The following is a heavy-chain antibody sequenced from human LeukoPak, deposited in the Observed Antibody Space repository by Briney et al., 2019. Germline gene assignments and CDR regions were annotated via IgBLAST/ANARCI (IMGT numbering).Heavy chain of an antibody. J-gene: IGHJ6*02. CDR1: GGSFSGYY. CDR3: ARHRYYYGSGSLGENYGMDV. D-gene: IGHD3-10*01. V-gene: IGHV4-34*01. CDR2: INHSGST. Sequence: PSETLSLTCAVYGGSFSGYYWSWIRQPPGKGLEWIGEINHSGSTNYNPSLKSRVTISVDTSKNQFSLKLSSVTAADTAVYYCARHRYYYGSGSLGENYGMDVWGQGTTVTVSS.